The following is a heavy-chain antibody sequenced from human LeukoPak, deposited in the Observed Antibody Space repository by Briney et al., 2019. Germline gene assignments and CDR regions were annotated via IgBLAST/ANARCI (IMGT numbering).Heavy chain of an antibody. V-gene: IGHV3-9*01. CDR2: ITWSNGEI. CDR3: AKDSGSSSPSGWAAGA. Sequence: PGGSLRLSCAASGFTFHHYAMHWVRQAPGKGLEWVSGITWSNGEIAYADSVKGRFTISRDSAKNSLYLQMNSLRAEDTALYYCAKDSGSSSPSGWAAGAWGQGTLVTVSS. J-gene: IGHJ5*02. D-gene: IGHD6-6*01. CDR1: GFTFHHYA.